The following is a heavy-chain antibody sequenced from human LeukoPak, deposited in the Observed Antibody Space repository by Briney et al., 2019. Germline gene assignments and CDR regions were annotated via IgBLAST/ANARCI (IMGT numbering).Heavy chain of an antibody. CDR2: TYYRSKWYD. CDR1: GDSVSSNSAA. CDR3: ARDRGYYDGSGYTAYYYYGLDV. D-gene: IGHD3-22*01. Sequence: SQTLSLTCVISGDSVSSNSAAWNWIRQSPSRGLEWLGRTYYRSKWYDDYALSVRSRIIIHSDTSKIQFSLQLNSVTPEDTALYYCARDRGYYDGSGYTAYYYYGLDVWGQGTTVTVSS. V-gene: IGHV6-1*01. J-gene: IGHJ6*02.